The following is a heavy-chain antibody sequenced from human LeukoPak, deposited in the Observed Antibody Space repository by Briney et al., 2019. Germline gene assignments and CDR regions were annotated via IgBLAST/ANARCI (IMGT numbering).Heavy chain of an antibody. J-gene: IGHJ5*02. Sequence: SETLSLTCAVYGGSFSGYYWSWLRQPPGKGLEWIGEINHSGSTNYNPSLKSRVTISVDTSKNQFSLKLSSVTAADTAVYYCARVGGFNLSAIWFDPWGQGALVTVSS. CDR3: ARVGGFNLSAIWFDP. V-gene: IGHV4-34*01. CDR2: INHSGST. CDR1: GGSFSGYY. D-gene: IGHD5-24*01.